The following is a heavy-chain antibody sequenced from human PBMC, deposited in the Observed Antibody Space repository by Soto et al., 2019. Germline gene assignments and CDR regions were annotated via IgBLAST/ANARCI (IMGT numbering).Heavy chain of an antibody. CDR3: ARYVLLWFGEVYYYYGMDV. J-gene: IGHJ6*02. Sequence: SETLSLTCAVSGGSISSSNWWSWVRQPPGKGLEWIGEIYHSGSTNYNPSLKSRVTISVDKSKNQFSLKLSSVTAADTAVYYCARYVLLWFGEVYYYYGMDVWGQGTTVTVSS. V-gene: IGHV4-4*02. CDR1: GGSISSSNW. CDR2: IYHSGST. D-gene: IGHD3-10*01.